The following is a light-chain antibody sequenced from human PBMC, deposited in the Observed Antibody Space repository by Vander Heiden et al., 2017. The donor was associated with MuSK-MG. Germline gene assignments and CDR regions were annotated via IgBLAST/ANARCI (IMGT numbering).Light chain of an antibody. CDR3: QHKNNCPMS. Sequence: IVMAQTPATLSVSTGERATLSCRASQSVSSNLAWYQQKPGQAPRLLIYGESTRATGIPARFSGSGSGTDFTLTISRRQSEDFAVYYCQHKNNCPMSFGQGTKVEIK. J-gene: IGKJ1*01. CDR2: GES. CDR1: QSVSSN. V-gene: IGKV3-15*01.